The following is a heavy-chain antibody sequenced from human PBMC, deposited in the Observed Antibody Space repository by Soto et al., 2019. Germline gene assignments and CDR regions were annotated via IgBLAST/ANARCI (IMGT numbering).Heavy chain of an antibody. CDR1: GGSFSGYY. D-gene: IGHD2-15*01. J-gene: IGHJ4*02. CDR3: ARGTTRRYCSGGSCYSVFDY. Sequence: PSETLSLTCAVYGGSFSGYYWSWIRQPPGKGLEWIGEINHSGSTNYNPSLKSRVTISVDTSKNQFSLKLSSVTAAGTAVYYCARGTTRRYCSGGSCYSVFDYWGQGTLVTVSS. V-gene: IGHV4-34*01. CDR2: INHSGST.